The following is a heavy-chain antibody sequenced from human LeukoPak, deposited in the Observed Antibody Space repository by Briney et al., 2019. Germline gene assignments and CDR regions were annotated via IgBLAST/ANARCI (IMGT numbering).Heavy chain of an antibody. CDR3: ARDRVTMVRGTNPTYNWFDP. Sequence: ASGKLSCTASGYTFTSYGISLERHAPGPGHEWMGWTSTYNGNTNYAQKLQGRVTMTTDTSTSTAYMELRSLRSDDTDVYYCARDRVTMVRGTNPTYNWFDPWGQGTVDSVSS. D-gene: IGHD3-10*01. V-gene: IGHV1-18*01. CDR2: TSTYNGNT. CDR1: GYTFTSYG. J-gene: IGHJ5*02.